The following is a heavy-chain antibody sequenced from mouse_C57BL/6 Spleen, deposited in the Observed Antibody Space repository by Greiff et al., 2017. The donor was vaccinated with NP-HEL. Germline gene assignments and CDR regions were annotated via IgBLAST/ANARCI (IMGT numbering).Heavy chain of an antibody. CDR2: IHPNSGST. D-gene: IGHD2-3*01. CDR3: ARSLYDGYSDY. V-gene: IGHV1-64*01. CDR1: GYTFTSYW. Sequence: VKLKQPGAELVKPGASVKLSCKASGYTFTSYWMHWVKQRPGQGLEWIGMIHPNSGSTNYNEKFKSKATLTVDKSSSTAYMQLSSLTSEDSAVYYCARSLYDGYSDYWGQGTSVTVSS. J-gene: IGHJ4*01.